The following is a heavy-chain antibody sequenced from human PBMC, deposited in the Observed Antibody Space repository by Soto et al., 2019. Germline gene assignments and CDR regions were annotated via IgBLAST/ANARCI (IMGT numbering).Heavy chain of an antibody. CDR1: GGSISSGDYY. V-gene: IGHV4-30-4*01. J-gene: IGHJ4*02. Sequence: SETLSLTCTVSGGSISSGDYYWSWIRQPPGKGLEWIGYIYYSGSTYYNPSLKSRVTISVDTSKNQFSLKLSSVTAADTAVYYCARDRRRMVSTMVRGAAPTSYYFDYWGQGTLVTVSS. CDR3: ARDRRRMVSTMVRGAAPTSYYFDY. CDR2: IYYSGST. D-gene: IGHD3-10*01.